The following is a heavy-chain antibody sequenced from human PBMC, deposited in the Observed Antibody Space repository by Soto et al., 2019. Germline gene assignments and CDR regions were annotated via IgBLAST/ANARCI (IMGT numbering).Heavy chain of an antibody. D-gene: IGHD2-2*01. Sequence: ASVKVSCKASGYTFTSYGISWVRQAPGQGLEWMGWISAYNGNTNYAQKLHGRVTMTTDTSTSTAYMELRSLRSDDTAVYYCAKVRGIVVPAAGNFDYWGQGTLVTVPS. J-gene: IGHJ4*02. V-gene: IGHV1-18*04. CDR3: AKVRGIVVPAAGNFDY. CDR2: ISAYNGNT. CDR1: GYTFTSYG.